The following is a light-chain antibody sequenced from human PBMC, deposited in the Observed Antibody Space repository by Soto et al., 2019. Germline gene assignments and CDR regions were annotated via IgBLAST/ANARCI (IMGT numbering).Light chain of an antibody. CDR1: QSVSSY. J-gene: IGKJ1*01. CDR3: QQYYSTPQWT. V-gene: IGKV3-11*01. Sequence: EIVLTQSPATLSLSPGERATLSCRASQSVSSYLAWYQQKPGQAPRLLIYDASNRATGIPARFSGSGSGTDFTLTISSLEPEDVAVYYCQQYYSTPQWTFGQGTKVEIK. CDR2: DAS.